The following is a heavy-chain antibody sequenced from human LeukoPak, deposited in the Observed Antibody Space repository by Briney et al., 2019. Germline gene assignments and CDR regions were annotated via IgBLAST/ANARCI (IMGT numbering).Heavy chain of an antibody. CDR2: ISGSGGST. CDR3: ARDLVATTSLDY. V-gene: IGHV3-23*01. J-gene: IGHJ4*02. Sequence: GASLRLSCAASGFTFSSYAMSWVRQAPGKGLEWVSAISGSGGSTYYADSVKGRFTISRDNSKNTLYLQMNSLRAEDTAVYYCARDLVATTSLDYWGQGTLVTVSS. CDR1: GFTFSSYA. D-gene: IGHD5-12*01.